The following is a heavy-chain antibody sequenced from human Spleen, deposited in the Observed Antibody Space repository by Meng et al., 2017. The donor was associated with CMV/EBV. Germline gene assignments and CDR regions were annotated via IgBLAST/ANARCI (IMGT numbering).Heavy chain of an antibody. D-gene: IGHD6-13*01. V-gene: IGHV1-8*03. CDR1: GYTFTSYD. Sequence: AAGYTFTSYDINCVRQATGQGLEWMGWMNHNSGNTGYAQKFQGRVTITRNTSISTAYMELSSLRSEDTAVYYCARSPSGYSSSWDYWGQGTLVTVSS. J-gene: IGHJ4*02. CDR3: ARSPSGYSSSWDY. CDR2: MNHNSGNT.